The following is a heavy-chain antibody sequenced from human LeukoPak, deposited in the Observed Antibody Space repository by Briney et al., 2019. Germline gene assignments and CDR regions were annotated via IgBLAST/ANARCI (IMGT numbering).Heavy chain of an antibody. V-gene: IGHV1-18*01. CDR2: ISAYNGNT. Sequence: ASEKVSCKASGYTFTSYGISWVRQAPGQGLEWMGWISAYNGNTNYAQKLQGRVTMTTDTSTSTAYMELRSLRSDDTAVYYCARVGDPQSGYYYYYMDVWGKGTTVTVSS. CDR1: GYTFTSYG. CDR3: ARVGDPQSGYYYYYMDV. D-gene: IGHD3-10*01. J-gene: IGHJ6*03.